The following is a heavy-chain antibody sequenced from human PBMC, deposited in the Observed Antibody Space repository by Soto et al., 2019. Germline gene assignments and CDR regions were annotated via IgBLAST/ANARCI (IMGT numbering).Heavy chain of an antibody. Sequence: QVQLVQSGAEVKKPGASVKVSCKASGYTFTSYAMHWVRQAPGQRLEWMGWINGVNGNTKYSQKFQGRVTITRDTSASTAYRELSSLRSEDTAVYYCAGSYSNYALIDYYYYGMDVWGQGTTVTVSS. CDR2: INGVNGNT. V-gene: IGHV1-3*01. CDR3: AGSYSNYALIDYYYYGMDV. D-gene: IGHD4-4*01. J-gene: IGHJ6*02. CDR1: GYTFTSYA.